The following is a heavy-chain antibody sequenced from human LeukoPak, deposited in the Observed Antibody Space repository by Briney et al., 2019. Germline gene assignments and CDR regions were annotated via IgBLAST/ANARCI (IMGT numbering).Heavy chain of an antibody. J-gene: IGHJ4*02. V-gene: IGHV3-21*01. D-gene: IGHD2-8*01. CDR2: ISSSSSYI. Sequence: PGGSLRLSCAASGFTFSSYSMNWVRQAPGKGLEWVSSISSSSSYIYYADSVKGRFTISRDNAKNSLYLQMNSLRAEDTAVYYCARENPRYCTNGVCPYDYWGQGTLVTVSS. CDR1: GFTFSSYS. CDR3: ARENPRYCTNGVCPYDY.